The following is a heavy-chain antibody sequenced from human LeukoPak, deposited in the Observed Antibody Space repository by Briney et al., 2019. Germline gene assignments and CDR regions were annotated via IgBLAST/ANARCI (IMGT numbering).Heavy chain of an antibody. Sequence: GGSLRLSCAASGFTFSGSAIHWVRQSSGKGLEWVGHIYKKDNFYATTSAASVTGRFTISRDDSKNTAYLQVSSLKTEDTALFFGTGDSGTYNWLAPWGKGTLFTVSS. J-gene: IGHJ5*02. CDR2: IYKKDNFYAT. V-gene: IGHV3-73*01. CDR3: TGDSGTYNWLAP. CDR1: GFTFSGSA. D-gene: IGHD1-26*01.